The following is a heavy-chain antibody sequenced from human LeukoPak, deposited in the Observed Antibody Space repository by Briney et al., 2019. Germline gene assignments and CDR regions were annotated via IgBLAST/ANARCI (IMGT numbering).Heavy chain of an antibody. D-gene: IGHD3-10*01. Sequence: SETLSLTCTVSGYSISSGYDWGWIRQPPGKGLEWIGSIYHSGSTYYNPSLKSRVTISVDTSKNQFSLKLNSVTAADAAVYYCAKSNGYGLVDIWGQGTMVTVSS. CDR2: IYHSGST. J-gene: IGHJ3*02. CDR3: AKSNGYGLVDI. CDR1: GYSISSGYD. V-gene: IGHV4-38-2*02.